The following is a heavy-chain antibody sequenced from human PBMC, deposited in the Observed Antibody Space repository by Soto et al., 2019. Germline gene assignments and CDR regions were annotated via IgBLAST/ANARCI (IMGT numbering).Heavy chain of an antibody. CDR2: ISTYSGDT. V-gene: IGHV1-18*01. Sequence: GASVKVSCKASGYTFFTYDISWVRQAPGQGLEWMGWISTYSGDTKYAQKFQGRVTMTTDTSTTTAYLELRSLRPDDTAVYYCARHHGPTTSENWFDPWGQGTLVTVS. J-gene: IGHJ5*02. CDR3: ARHHGPTTSENWFDP. D-gene: IGHD5-12*01. CDR1: GYTFFTYD.